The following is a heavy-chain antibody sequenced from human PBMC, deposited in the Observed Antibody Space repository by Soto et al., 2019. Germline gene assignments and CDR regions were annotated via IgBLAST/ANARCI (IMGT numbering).Heavy chain of an antibody. J-gene: IGHJ6*02. Sequence: SETLSLTCTVSGGSISGYYWSWIRQPPGKGLEWIGCLYYSGSTNYNPSLKSRVTISVDTSKNQFSLKLSSVTAADTAVYYCARQRYDILTGYGYYYYGMDVWGQGTTVT. V-gene: IGHV4-59*08. CDR1: GGSISGYY. CDR3: ARQRYDILTGYGYYYYGMDV. CDR2: LYYSGST. D-gene: IGHD3-9*01.